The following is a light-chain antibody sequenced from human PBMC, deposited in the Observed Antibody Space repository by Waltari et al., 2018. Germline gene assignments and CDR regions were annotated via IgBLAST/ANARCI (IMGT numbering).Light chain of an antibody. CDR1: SGHSTYT. Sequence: QLVLTQSPSASASLGASVKLTCTLSSGHSTYTIAWHQQQPEKGPRYLMRVNSDGTHSKGAGIPDRFSGSTSGGERHLTISSLQSEDEADYYCQTWGTGTVVFGGGTKLTVL. CDR2: VNSDGTH. V-gene: IGLV4-69*01. CDR3: QTWGTGTVV. J-gene: IGLJ2*01.